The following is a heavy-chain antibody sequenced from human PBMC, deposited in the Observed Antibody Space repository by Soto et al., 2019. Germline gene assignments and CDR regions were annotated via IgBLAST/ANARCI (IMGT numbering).Heavy chain of an antibody. CDR2: ISYDGSNK. J-gene: IGHJ6*03. Sequence: GGSLRLSCAASGFTFSSYGMHWARQAPGKGLEWVAVISYDGSNKYYADSVKGRFTISRDNSKNTLYLQMNSLRAEDTAVYYCAKADSTPFYYMDVWGKGTTVTVSS. CDR1: GFTFSSYG. CDR3: AKADSTPFYYMDV. V-gene: IGHV3-30*18. D-gene: IGHD1-1*01.